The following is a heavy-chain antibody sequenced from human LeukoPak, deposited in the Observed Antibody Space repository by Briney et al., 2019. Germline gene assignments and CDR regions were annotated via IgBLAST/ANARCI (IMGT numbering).Heavy chain of an antibody. Sequence: GGSLRLSCAASGFTFSSYWMSWVRQAPGEGLEWVSSITQDGTEKYYMDSVKGRFPISRDNAKNSLYLQMNALRAEDTAVYYCARDCVYCTRATCSSHLPEPPSLDYWGQGTLVTVSS. J-gene: IGHJ4*02. V-gene: IGHV3-7*01. CDR3: ARDCVYCTRATCSSHLPEPPSLDY. D-gene: IGHD2-2*01. CDR2: ITQDGTEK. CDR1: GFTFSSYW.